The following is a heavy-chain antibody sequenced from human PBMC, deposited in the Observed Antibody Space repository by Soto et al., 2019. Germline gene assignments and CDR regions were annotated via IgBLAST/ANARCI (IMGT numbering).Heavy chain of an antibody. Sequence: ASVKLDRTASGYTFISYYMHWVRLAPGQGLQWMGIINPSGSITTYAQKFQGRVTMTRDTSTSTVYMELSSLTSDDTAVYYCASPIGGSYNAFDIWGQGTMVTVS. V-gene: IGHV1-46*01. CDR1: GYTFISYY. J-gene: IGHJ3*02. D-gene: IGHD1-26*01. CDR3: ASPIGGSYNAFDI. CDR2: INPSGSIT.